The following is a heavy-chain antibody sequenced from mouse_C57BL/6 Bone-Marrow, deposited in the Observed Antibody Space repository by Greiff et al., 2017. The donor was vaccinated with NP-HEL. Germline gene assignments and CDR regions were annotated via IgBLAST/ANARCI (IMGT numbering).Heavy chain of an antibody. Sequence: EVHLVESGAELVRPGASVKLSCTASGFNIKDDYMHWVKQRPEQGLEWIGWIDPENGDTEYASKFQGKATITADTSSNTAYLQLSSLTSEDTAVYYCTRSRGDYWGQGTSVTVSS. CDR1: GFNIKDDY. CDR2: IDPENGDT. CDR3: TRSRGDY. J-gene: IGHJ4*01. V-gene: IGHV14-4*01.